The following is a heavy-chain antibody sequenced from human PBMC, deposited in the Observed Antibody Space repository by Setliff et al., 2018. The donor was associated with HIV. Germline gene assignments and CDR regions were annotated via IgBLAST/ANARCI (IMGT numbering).Heavy chain of an antibody. J-gene: IGHJ4*02. CDR2: IYYSGST. CDR1: GGSLSSSSYY. CDR3: ARDIGTVTDSDY. D-gene: IGHD4-4*01. V-gene: IGHV4-39*07. Sequence: LSLTCTVSGGSLSSSSYYWGWIRQPPGKGLEWIGTIYYSGSTYYNPSLKSRVTISVDTSKNQFSLKLSSVTAADTAVYYCARDIGTVTDSDYWGQGTLVTVSS.